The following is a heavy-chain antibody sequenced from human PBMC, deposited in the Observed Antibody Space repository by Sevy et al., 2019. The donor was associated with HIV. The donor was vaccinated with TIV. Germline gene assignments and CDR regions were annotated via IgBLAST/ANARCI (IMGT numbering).Heavy chain of an antibody. CDR3: AKDGYKPSVGDENYYYYYMDV. CDR1: GFTFSSYA. J-gene: IGHJ6*03. D-gene: IGHD1-20*01. Sequence: GGSLRLSCAASGFTFSSYAMSWVRQALGKGLEWVSAISGSGGSTYYADSVKGRFTISRDNSKNTRYLQMNSLRAEDTAVYYCAKDGYKPSVGDENYYYYYMDVWGKGTTVTVSS. CDR2: ISGSGGST. V-gene: IGHV3-23*01.